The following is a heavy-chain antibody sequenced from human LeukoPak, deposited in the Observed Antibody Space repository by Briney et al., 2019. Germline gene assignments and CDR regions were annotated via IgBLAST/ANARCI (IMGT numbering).Heavy chain of an antibody. CDR2: IYYSGST. Sequence: PSETLSLTCTVSGGSISSYYWSWIRQPPGKGLEWIGYIYYSGSTNYNPSLKSRVTISVDTSKNQFSLKLSSVTAADTAVYYCARDRCTNGVCEGLDCWGQGTLVTVSS. V-gene: IGHV4-59*01. CDR3: ARDRCTNGVCEGLDC. J-gene: IGHJ4*02. CDR1: GGSISSYY. D-gene: IGHD2-8*01.